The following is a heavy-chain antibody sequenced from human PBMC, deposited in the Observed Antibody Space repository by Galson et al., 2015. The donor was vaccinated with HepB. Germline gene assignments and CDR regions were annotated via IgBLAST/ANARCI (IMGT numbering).Heavy chain of an antibody. D-gene: IGHD3-3*01. V-gene: IGHV3-21*01. CDR2: ISSSSTYI. J-gene: IGHJ6*02. Sequence: SLRLSCAASEFTFSSYSMSWVRQAPVKGLEWVSSISSSSTYIYYGDSVKGRFTISRDNAKNSLYLQMNDLRTEDTAVYYCARFPANIRHMTVFGVVFAYGMDVWGRGTPVTVSS. CDR1: EFTFSSYS. CDR3: ARFPANIRHMTVFGVVFAYGMDV.